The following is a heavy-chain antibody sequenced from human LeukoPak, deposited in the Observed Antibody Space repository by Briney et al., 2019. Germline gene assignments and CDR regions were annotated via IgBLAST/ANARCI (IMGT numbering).Heavy chain of an antibody. CDR3: ARAEVAVAGTVGGDYFDY. D-gene: IGHD6-19*01. CDR1: GFTFSSYG. Sequence: GGSLRLSCAASGFTFSSYGMHWVRQAPGKGLEWVAFIRYDGSNKYYADSVKGRFTISRDNSKNTLYLQMNSLRAEDTAVYYCARAEVAVAGTVGGDYFDYWGQGTLVTVSS. J-gene: IGHJ4*02. V-gene: IGHV3-30*02. CDR2: IRYDGSNK.